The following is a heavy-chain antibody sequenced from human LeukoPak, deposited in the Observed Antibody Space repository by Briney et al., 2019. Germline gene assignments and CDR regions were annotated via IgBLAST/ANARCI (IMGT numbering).Heavy chain of an antibody. D-gene: IGHD6-6*01. Sequence: SGGYLRCYSAASGFTCYDYGMGWVRPGQGKGREWVFSAYRDGGSNAYEDSGKGRLTIYRDNAKHSLYLQMNRLRAEDTGLYHCAREDRDMYRSSSGWFDPWGQETLVSVSS. J-gene: IGHJ5*02. CDR1: GFTCYDYG. CDR2: AYRDGGSN. CDR3: AREDRDMYRSSSGWFDP. V-gene: IGHV3-20*01.